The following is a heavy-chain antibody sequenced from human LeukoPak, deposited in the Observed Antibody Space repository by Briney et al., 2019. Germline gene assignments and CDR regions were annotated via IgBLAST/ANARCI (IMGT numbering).Heavy chain of an antibody. V-gene: IGHV3-74*01. CDR1: GFAFNSYW. Sequence: GGSLRLSCAASGFAFNSYWIHWVRQAPGQGLEWVSRIRADGSNPNYADSVKGRFTISKDNSKNTLYLQMNSLRADDTAVYYCARDTSVAPFDTWGQGTLVTVSS. CDR3: ARDTSVAPFDT. J-gene: IGHJ5*02. D-gene: IGHD2/OR15-2a*01. CDR2: IRADGSNP.